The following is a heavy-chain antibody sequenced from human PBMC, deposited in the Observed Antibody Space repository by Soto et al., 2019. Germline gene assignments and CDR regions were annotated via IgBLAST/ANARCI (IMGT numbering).Heavy chain of an antibody. V-gene: IGHV3-23*01. CDR3: AKHSTTYDSWSGAVKGAFDI. CDR1: GFTFSSYA. Sequence: PGGSLRLSCAASGFTFSSYALTWVRQAPGKGLEWVSGISDGGDSTHYADSVKGRFTVSRDNSKNTLYLQINSLRAEDTAVYYCAKHSTTYDSWSGAVKGAFDIWGQGTVVTVSS. CDR2: ISDGGDST. D-gene: IGHD3-3*01. J-gene: IGHJ3*02.